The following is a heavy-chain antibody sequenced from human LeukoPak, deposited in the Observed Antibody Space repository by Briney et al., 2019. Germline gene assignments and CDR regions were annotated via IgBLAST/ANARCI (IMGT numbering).Heavy chain of an antibody. J-gene: IGHJ4*02. D-gene: IGHD3-22*01. V-gene: IGHV3-21*01. CDR1: GFTFSSYA. Sequence: PGGSLRLSCAASGFTFSSYAMNWVRQAPGKGLEWVSSISRGSDHIFYADSMKGRFTISRDNDKNSLYLQMNSLGAEDRAVYYCARPYDTRGYFPDYWGQGTLVTVSS. CDR3: ARPYDTRGYFPDY. CDR2: ISRGSDHI.